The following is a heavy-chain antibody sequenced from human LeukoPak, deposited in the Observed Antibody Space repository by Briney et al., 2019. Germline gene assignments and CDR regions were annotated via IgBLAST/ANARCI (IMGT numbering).Heavy chain of an antibody. CDR1: GGTFSSYA. CDR3: ARDLGVQWLSLNWFDP. D-gene: IGHD6-19*01. V-gene: IGHV1-69*04. J-gene: IGHJ5*02. Sequence: GASVKVSCKASGGTFSSYAISWVRQAPGQGLEWMGRIIPILGIGNYAQKFQGRVTITADKSTSTAYMELSSLRSEDTAVYYCARDLGVQWLSLNWFDPWGQGTLVTVSS. CDR2: IIPILGIG.